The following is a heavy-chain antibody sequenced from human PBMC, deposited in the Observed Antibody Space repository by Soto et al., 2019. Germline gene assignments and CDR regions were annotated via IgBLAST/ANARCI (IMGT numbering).Heavy chain of an antibody. CDR2: INPNSGGT. Sequence: ASVEVSCKXSGYTFTGYYMHWVRQAPGQGLEWMGWINPNSGGTNYAQKFQGRVTMTRDTSISTAYMKLSRLRSDDTAVYYCARDPPITMVRGVINWFDPWGQGTLVTVSS. D-gene: IGHD3-10*01. V-gene: IGHV1-2*02. CDR3: ARDPPITMVRGVINWFDP. J-gene: IGHJ5*02. CDR1: GYTFTGYY.